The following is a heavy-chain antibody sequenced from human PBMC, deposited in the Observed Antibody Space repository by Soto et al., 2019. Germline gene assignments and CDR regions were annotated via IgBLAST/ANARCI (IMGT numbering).Heavy chain of an antibody. CDR3: ARGRITMVRGASSSGMDV. D-gene: IGHD3-10*01. V-gene: IGHV1-2*04. Sequence: QVQLVQSGAEVKKPGSSVKVSCKASGGTFSSYAISWVRQAPGQGLEWMGGINPNSGGTNYAQKFQGWVTMTRDTSISTAYMELSRLRSDDTAVYYCARGRITMVRGASSSGMDVWGQGTTVTVSS. CDR2: INPNSGGT. J-gene: IGHJ6*02. CDR1: GGTFSSYA.